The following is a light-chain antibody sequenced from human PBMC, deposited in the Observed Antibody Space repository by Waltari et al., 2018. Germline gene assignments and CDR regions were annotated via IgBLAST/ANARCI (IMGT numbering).Light chain of an antibody. CDR3: QQYDNFPFT. CDR2: DTS. CDR1: NDINNY. J-gene: IGKJ3*01. V-gene: IGKV1-33*01. Sequence: DIQMTQSPSSLSASIGDRVTITCQASNDINNYLNWYQQRPGKAPKLLIYDTSNFETGVPSRFSGSGSGTDYTFTISSLQPEDIATYYCQQYDNFPFTFGPGTKVDI.